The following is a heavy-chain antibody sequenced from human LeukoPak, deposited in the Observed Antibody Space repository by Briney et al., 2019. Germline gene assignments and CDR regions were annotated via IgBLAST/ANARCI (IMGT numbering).Heavy chain of an antibody. V-gene: IGHV1-2*02. CDR3: ARGSYGSGSYNPLKFDY. CDR1: GYTFTGYY. Sequence: ASVKVSCKASGYTFTGYYMHWVRQAPGQGLEWMGWINPNSGGTNFAQKFQGRVTMTRDTSISTAYMELSRLRSDHTAVYYCARGSYGSGSYNPLKFDYWGQGTLVTVSS. CDR2: INPNSGGT. D-gene: IGHD3-10*01. J-gene: IGHJ4*02.